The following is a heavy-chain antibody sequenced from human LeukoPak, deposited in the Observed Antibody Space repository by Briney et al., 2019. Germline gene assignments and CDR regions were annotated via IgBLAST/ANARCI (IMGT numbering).Heavy chain of an antibody. CDR1: GGTFSSYA. J-gene: IGHJ4*02. CDR2: IIPILGIA. CDR3: ARERMIAAAAQGGLFDY. Sequence: ASVKVSCKASGGTFSSYAISWVRQAPGQGLEWMGRIIPILGIANYAQKFQGRVTITADKSTSTAYMELSSLRSEDTAVYYCARERMIAAAAQGGLFDYWGQGTLVTVSS. V-gene: IGHV1-69*04. D-gene: IGHD6-13*01.